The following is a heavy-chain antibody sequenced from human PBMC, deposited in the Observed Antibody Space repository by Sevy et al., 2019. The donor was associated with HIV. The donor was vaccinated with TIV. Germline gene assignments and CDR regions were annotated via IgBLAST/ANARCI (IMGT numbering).Heavy chain of an antibody. CDR3: ARESYLGYYYYYGMDV. CDR2: IYYSGST. V-gene: IGHV4-59*01. Sequence: SETLSLTCTVSGGSISSYYWSWIRQPPGKGLEWIGYIYYSGSTNYNPSLKSRVTISVDTSKNQFSLKLSSVTAADTAVYYCARESYLGYYYYYGMDVWGQRTTVTVSS. J-gene: IGHJ6*02. CDR1: GGSISSYY.